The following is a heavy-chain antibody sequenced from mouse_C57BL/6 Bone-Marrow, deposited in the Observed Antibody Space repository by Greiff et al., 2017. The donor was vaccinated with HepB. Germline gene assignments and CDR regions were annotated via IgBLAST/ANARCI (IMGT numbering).Heavy chain of an antibody. CDR2: IYPGNSDT. J-gene: IGHJ2*01. Sequence: VQLQQSGPVLARPGASVKMSCKTSGYTFTSYWMHWVKQRPGQGLEWIGAIYPGNSDTSYNQKFKGKAKLTAVTSASTAYMELSSLTNEDSAVYYCTRYPYGSYFDYWGQGTTLTVSS. CDR1: GYTFTSYW. CDR3: TRYPYGSYFDY. D-gene: IGHD1-1*01. V-gene: IGHV1-5*01.